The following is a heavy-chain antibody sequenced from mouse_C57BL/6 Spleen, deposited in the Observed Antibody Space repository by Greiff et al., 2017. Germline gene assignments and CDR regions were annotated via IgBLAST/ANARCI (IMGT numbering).Heavy chain of an antibody. CDR2: IDPSDSET. CDR1: GYTFTSYW. V-gene: IGHV1-52*01. Sequence: QVQLQQPGAELVRPGSSVKLSCKASGYTFTSYWMHWVKQRPIQGLEWIGNIDPSDSETHYNQKFKDKATLTVDKSSSTAYMQLSSLTSEDSAVYYWGRQGYGSSYWYFDVWGKGTTVTVSS. J-gene: IGHJ1*03. CDR3: GRQGYGSSYWYFDV. D-gene: IGHD1-1*01.